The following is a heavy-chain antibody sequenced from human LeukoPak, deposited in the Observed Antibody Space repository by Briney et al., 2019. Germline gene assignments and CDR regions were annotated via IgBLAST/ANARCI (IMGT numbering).Heavy chain of an antibody. CDR3: AKSNGYVLLDI. J-gene: IGHJ3*02. D-gene: IGHD3-22*01. CDR1: GGSISTSNYY. V-gene: IGHV4-39*07. CDR2: IFYSGST. Sequence: PSETLSLTCTVSGGSISTSNYYWGWVRQPPGKGLEWIGNIFYSGSTYYSPSLKSRVTIPLDTSRNQFSLKLNSVTAADTAVYYCAKSNGYVLLDIWGKGTRVTVSS.